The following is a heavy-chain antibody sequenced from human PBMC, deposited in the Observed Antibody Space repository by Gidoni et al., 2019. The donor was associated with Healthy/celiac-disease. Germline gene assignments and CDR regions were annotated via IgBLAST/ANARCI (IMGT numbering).Heavy chain of an antibody. CDR3: AREDGEYSSSGWFDP. CDR1: GYTFTGYY. D-gene: IGHD6-6*01. V-gene: IGHV1-2*06. CDR2: INPNSGGT. J-gene: IGHJ5*02. Sequence: QVQLVQSGAEVKKPGASVKVSCKASGYTFTGYYMHWVRQAPGQGLEWMGRINPNSGGTNYAQKFQGRVTMTRDTSISTAYMELSRLRSDDTAVYYCAREDGEYSSSGWFDPWGQGTLVTVSS.